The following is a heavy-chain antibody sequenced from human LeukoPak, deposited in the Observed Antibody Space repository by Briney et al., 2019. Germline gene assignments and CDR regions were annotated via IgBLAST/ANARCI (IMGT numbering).Heavy chain of an antibody. V-gene: IGHV1-2*06. D-gene: IGHD6-13*01. J-gene: IGHJ4*02. CDR2: INPYSGDT. Sequence: ASVKVSCKASGYTFTGYHIHWVRQAPGQGLEWMGRINPYSGDTNFAQKFQGRVTMTRDTSITTAYMDLSSLTPDDTAVYFCARDQGSLTRSWYAGYWGQGTQVTVSS. CDR3: ARDQGSLTRSWYAGY. CDR1: GYTFTGYH.